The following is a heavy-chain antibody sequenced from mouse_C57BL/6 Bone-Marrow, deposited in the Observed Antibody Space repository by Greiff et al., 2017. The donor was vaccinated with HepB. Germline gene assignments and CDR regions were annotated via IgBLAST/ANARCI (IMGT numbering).Heavy chain of an antibody. Sequence: EVQLQESVAELVRPGASVKLSCTASGFNIKNTYMHWVKQRPEQGLEWIGRIDPANGNTTYAPKFQGKATIPADTSSNTAYLQLSSLTSEDTAIYYCSREAYYYGSSPYFDYWGQGTTLTVSS. V-gene: IGHV14-3*01. CDR3: SREAYYYGSSPYFDY. D-gene: IGHD1-1*01. J-gene: IGHJ2*01. CDR2: IDPANGNT. CDR1: GFNIKNTY.